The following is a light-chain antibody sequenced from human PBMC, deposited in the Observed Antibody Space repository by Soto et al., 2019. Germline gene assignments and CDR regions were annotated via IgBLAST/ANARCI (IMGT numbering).Light chain of an antibody. V-gene: IGKV1-39*01. Sequence: DIQMTQSPSSLSASVGDRVTITCRASQSISSYLNWYQKTPGKAPKLLISAASSLQSGLPSGFSRSGSGTDFTLTISSLQPEDFATYYCQQSYSTPRTFGGGTKVEIK. J-gene: IGKJ4*01. CDR3: QQSYSTPRT. CDR1: QSISSY. CDR2: AAS.